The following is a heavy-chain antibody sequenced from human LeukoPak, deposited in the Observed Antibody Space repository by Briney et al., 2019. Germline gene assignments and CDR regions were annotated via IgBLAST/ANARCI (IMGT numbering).Heavy chain of an antibody. D-gene: IGHD1-1*01. CDR1: GFTFSSHW. J-gene: IGHJ6*03. CDR2: ISSSSSYI. Sequence: GGSLRLSCAASGFTFSSHWMSWVRQAPGKGLEWVSSISSSSSYIYYADSVKGRFTISRDNAKNSLYLQMNSLRAEDTAVYYCARGGTGTTFYYYMDVWGKGTTVTVSS. CDR3: ARGGTGTTFYYYMDV. V-gene: IGHV3-21*01.